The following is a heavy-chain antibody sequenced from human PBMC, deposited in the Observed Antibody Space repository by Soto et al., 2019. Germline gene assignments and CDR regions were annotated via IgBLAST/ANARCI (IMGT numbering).Heavy chain of an antibody. Sequence: ASVTFSCTASGYAFTSYGISWVRKAPGQGLEWMGWISAYNGNTNYAQKLQGRVTMTTDTSTSTAYMELRSLRSDDTAVYYCARVLKTYSYADDYWGQGTLVTVSS. V-gene: IGHV1-18*04. J-gene: IGHJ4*02. CDR2: ISAYNGNT. CDR1: GYAFTSYG. D-gene: IGHD5-18*01. CDR3: ARVLKTYSYADDY.